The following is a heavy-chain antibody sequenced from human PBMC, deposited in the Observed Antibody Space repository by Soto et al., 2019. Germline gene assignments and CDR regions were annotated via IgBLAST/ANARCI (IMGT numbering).Heavy chain of an antibody. CDR1: GYPFTGYY. D-gene: IGHD1-26*01. Sequence: GAPVKVSCKASGYPFTGYYMHWVRQATAQPLEWLGRINPNSSGTNYARKFQGWVTMTRDTSSSTAYRELSRLRSDDTSVEYGASTFTYSTNWFDPRGQESLVT. J-gene: IGHJ5*02. V-gene: IGHV1-2*04. CDR2: INPNSSGT. CDR3: ASTFTYSTNWFDP.